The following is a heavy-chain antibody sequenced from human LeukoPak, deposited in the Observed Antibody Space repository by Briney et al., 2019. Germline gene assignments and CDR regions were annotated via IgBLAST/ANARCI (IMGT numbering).Heavy chain of an antibody. D-gene: IGHD6-19*01. CDR2: INPNSGGT. CDR3: AISIAVAGTDVG. Sequence: ASVKVSCKASGYTFTGYYMHWVRQAPGQGLEWMGWINPNSGGTNYAQKFQGRVTMTRDTSISTAYMELSRLRSDDTAVYYCAISIAVAGTDVGWGQRTLVTVSS. J-gene: IGHJ4*02. CDR1: GYTFTGYY. V-gene: IGHV1-2*02.